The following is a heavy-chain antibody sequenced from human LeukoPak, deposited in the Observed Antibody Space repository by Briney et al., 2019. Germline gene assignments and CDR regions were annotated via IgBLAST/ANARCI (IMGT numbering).Heavy chain of an antibody. D-gene: IGHD1-7*01. CDR2: IIPIFGTA. CDR1: GGTFSSYA. V-gene: IGHV1-69*05. J-gene: IGHJ5*02. Sequence: ASVKVSCKASGGTFSSYAISWVRQAPGQGLEWMGGIIPIFGTANYAQKFQGRVTITTDESTSTAYMELSSLRTEYTAVYYCARTTGTTGGYWFDPWGQGTLVTVSS. CDR3: ARTTGTTGGYWFDP.